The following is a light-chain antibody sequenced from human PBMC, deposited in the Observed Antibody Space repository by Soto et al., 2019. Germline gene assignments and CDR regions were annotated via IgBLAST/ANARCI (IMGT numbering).Light chain of an antibody. J-gene: IGKJ1*01. V-gene: IGKV3-15*01. CDR2: GAS. Sequence: EIVMTQSPATLSVSPGERATLFCSASQSVSSDLAWYHQKPGQAPRLLIYGASTRATGIPARFSGSGSGTEFTLTINSLQSEDFAVYYCQQYNNWPRTCGQGTKVDIK. CDR1: QSVSSD. CDR3: QQYNNWPRT.